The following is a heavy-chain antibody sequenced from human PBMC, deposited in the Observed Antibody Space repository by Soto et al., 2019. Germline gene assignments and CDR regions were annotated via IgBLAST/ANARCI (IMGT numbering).Heavy chain of an antibody. J-gene: IGHJ6*02. CDR2: IYTSGST. Sequence: LSLTCTVSGGSISSYYWSWIRQPAGKGLEWIGRIYTSGSTNYNPSLKSRVTMSVDTSKNQFSLKLSSVTAADTAVYYCARDQGSSWPQGMDVWGQGTTVTVSS. D-gene: IGHD6-13*01. CDR3: ARDQGSSWPQGMDV. V-gene: IGHV4-4*07. CDR1: GGSISSYY.